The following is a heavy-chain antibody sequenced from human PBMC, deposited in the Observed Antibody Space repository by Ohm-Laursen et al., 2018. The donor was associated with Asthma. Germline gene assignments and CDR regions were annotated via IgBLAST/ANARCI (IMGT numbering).Heavy chain of an antibody. D-gene: IGHD2-21*02. J-gene: IGHJ4*02. CDR3: ARRSPYCGGDCYHYYFDY. CDR2: INPSVGST. Sequence: GASVKVSCKASGYTFTSYYMHWVRQAPGQGLEWMGIINPSVGSTSYAQKFQGRVTMTRDTSTSTVYMELSSLRSEDTAVYYCARRSPYCGGDCYHYYFDYWGQGTLVTVSS. CDR1: GYTFTSYY. V-gene: IGHV1-46*01.